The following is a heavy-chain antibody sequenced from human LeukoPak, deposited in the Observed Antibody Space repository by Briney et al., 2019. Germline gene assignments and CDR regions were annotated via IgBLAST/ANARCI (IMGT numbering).Heavy chain of an antibody. CDR1: GFTFSSYE. J-gene: IGHJ6*04. D-gene: IGHD3-10*02. CDR2: ISSSGRSI. V-gene: IGHV3-48*03. Sequence: GGSLRLSCAASGFTFSSYEMNWVRQAPGKGLEWVSYISSSGRSIYYADSVKGRFTISRDNAKNSLYLQMNSLRAEDTAVYYCAELGITMIGGVWGKGTTVTISS. CDR3: AELGITMIGGV.